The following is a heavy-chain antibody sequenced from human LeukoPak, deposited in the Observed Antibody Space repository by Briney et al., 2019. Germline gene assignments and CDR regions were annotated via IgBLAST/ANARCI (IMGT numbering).Heavy chain of an antibody. J-gene: IGHJ4*02. Sequence: SETLSLTCAVYGGSFSGYYWSWIRQPPGKGLEWIGEINHSGSTNYNPSLKSRVTISVDTSKSQFSLKLSSVTAADTAVYYCARALYYYDSSGYSHWGQGTLVTVSS. CDR2: INHSGST. V-gene: IGHV4-34*01. CDR1: GGSFSGYY. CDR3: ARALYYYDSSGYSH. D-gene: IGHD3-22*01.